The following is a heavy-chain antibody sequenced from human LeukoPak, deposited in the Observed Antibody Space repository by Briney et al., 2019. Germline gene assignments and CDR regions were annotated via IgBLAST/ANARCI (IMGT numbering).Heavy chain of an antibody. V-gene: IGHV3-48*03. J-gene: IGHJ4*02. Sequence: PGGSLRLSCAASGFTFSSYAMNWVRQAPGKGLEWVSYISSSGHAIYYADSVKGRFTISRDNAKNSLYLQMNSLRAEDTAVYYCARQHYGFWLPADYWGQGTLVTVSS. D-gene: IGHD3-3*01. CDR1: GFTFSSYA. CDR2: ISSSGHAI. CDR3: ARQHYGFWLPADY.